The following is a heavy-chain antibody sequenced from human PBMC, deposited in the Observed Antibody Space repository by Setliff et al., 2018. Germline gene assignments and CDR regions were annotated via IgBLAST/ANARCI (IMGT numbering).Heavy chain of an antibody. V-gene: IGHV4-59*08. CDR2: IYYSGST. CDR3: ARIPYSYYMDV. J-gene: IGHJ6*03. Sequence: PSETLSLTCTVSDGSLSGYYWSWIRQPPGKGLEWIGYIYYSGSTKYNPSLESRVTISLDTSKNQFSLRLSSVTAADTAIYYCARIPYSYYMDVWGKGTTVTVSS. D-gene: IGHD2-2*02. CDR1: DGSLSGYY.